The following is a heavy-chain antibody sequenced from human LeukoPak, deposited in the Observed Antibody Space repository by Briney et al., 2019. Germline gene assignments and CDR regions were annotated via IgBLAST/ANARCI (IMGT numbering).Heavy chain of an antibody. V-gene: IGHV1-18*01. D-gene: IGHD1-26*01. Sequence: GASVKVSCKASGYTFTSYGISWVRQAPGQGLEWMGWISTYNGNTNYAQKLQGRVTMTTDTSTSTAYMELRSLRSDDTAIYYCARSRVGATSGNSDYWGQGTLVTVSS. CDR3: ARSRVGATSGNSDY. J-gene: IGHJ4*02. CDR1: GYTFTSYG. CDR2: ISTYNGNT.